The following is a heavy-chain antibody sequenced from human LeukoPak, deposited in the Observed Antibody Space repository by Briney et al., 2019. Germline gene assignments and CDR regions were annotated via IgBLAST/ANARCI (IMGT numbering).Heavy chain of an antibody. D-gene: IGHD2-2*01. CDR1: GYSFTSYW. CDR3: ARSVVPAAIPDAFDI. V-gene: IGHV5-51*01. Sequence: GESLKISCKGSGYSFTSYWIGWVRQMPGKGLEWMGIIYPDDSDTRYSPSFQGQVTISADKSISTAYLQWSSLKASDTAMYYCARSVVPAAIPDAFDIWGQGTMVTVSS. CDR2: IYPDDSDT. J-gene: IGHJ3*02.